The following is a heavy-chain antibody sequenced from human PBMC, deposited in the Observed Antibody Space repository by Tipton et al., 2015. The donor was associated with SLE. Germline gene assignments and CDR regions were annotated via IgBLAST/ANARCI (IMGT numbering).Heavy chain of an antibody. CDR2: IHYSGTT. Sequence: TLSLTCTVSGGSISSGGYYWSWIRQHPGKGLEWIGHIHYSGTTNYNPSLKSRVTISLDTSKNQFSLQLTSVTAADTAVYYCAREGDKAGQDYWGQGTLGTASS. V-gene: IGHV4-31*03. CDR3: AREGDKAGQDY. J-gene: IGHJ4*02. CDR1: GGSISSGGYY. D-gene: IGHD3-16*01.